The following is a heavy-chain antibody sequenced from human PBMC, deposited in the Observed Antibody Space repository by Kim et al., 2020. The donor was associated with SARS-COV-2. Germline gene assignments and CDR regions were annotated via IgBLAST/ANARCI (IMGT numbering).Heavy chain of an antibody. CDR3: AKVAAAAHLFDY. D-gene: IGHD6-13*01. J-gene: IGHJ4*02. V-gene: IGHV3-23*01. Sequence: YYAVSVKGRFTISRDNAKNTLYLKMISLRAEDKAVYYCAKVAAAAHLFDYWGQGTLVTVSS.